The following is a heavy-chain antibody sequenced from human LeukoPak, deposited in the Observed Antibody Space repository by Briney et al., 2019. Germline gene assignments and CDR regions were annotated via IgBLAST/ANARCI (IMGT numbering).Heavy chain of an antibody. J-gene: IGHJ6*02. CDR2: INPNSGGT. CDR1: GYTFTSYD. CDR3: ARDPSKNDFWSGYSKYYYYYGMDV. D-gene: IGHD3-3*01. Sequence: GASVKVSCKASGYTFTSYDINWVRQATGQGLEWMGWINPNSGGTNYAQKFQGRVTMTRDTSISTAYMELSRLRSDDTAVYYCARDPSKNDFWSGYSKYYYYYGMDVWGQGTTVTVSS. V-gene: IGHV1-2*02.